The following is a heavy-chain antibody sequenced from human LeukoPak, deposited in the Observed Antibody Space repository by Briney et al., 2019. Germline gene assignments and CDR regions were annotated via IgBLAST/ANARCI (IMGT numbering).Heavy chain of an antibody. D-gene: IGHD4-17*01. CDR1: GSAFSRYW. CDR3: ARNFDYGDHL. Sequence: GGSLRLSCAASGSAFSRYWIHWVRQAPGKGLVWVSRISPDGTNTGYADSVKGRFTISRDNAKNTLYLQLNSLRVEDTAIYHCARNFDYGDHLWGQGTLVTVSS. J-gene: IGHJ5*02. CDR2: ISPDGTNT. V-gene: IGHV3-74*01.